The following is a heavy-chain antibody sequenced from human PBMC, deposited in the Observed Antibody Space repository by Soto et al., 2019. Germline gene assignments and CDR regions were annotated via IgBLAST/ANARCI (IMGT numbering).Heavy chain of an antibody. CDR2: ISGSGGST. V-gene: IGHV3-23*01. D-gene: IGHD3-10*01. CDR1: GFTFSSYA. Sequence: EVQLLESGGGLVQPGGSLRLSCAASGFTFSSYAMSWVRQAPGKGLEWVAAISGSGGSTYYADSVKGRFTISRDNSKNTLYLQKNSLRAEETAVYYCAKCMGRGVITPFDYWGQGTLVTGSS. CDR3: AKCMGRGVITPFDY. J-gene: IGHJ4*02.